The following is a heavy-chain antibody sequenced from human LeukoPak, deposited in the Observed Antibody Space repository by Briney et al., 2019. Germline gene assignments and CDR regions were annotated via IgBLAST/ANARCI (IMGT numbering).Heavy chain of an antibody. V-gene: IGHV3-7*01. CDR1: GFTFSTYW. CDR2: IKQDGSEK. J-gene: IGHJ4*02. Sequence: PGGSLRLSCAASGFTFSTYWMSWVRQAPGKGLEWVANIKQDGSEKYYVDSVKGRFTISRDNAKNSLYLQMNSLRAEDTAVYYCARERMVYGISRRPCDYWGQGTLVTVSS. CDR3: ARERMVYGISRRPCDY. D-gene: IGHD2-8*01.